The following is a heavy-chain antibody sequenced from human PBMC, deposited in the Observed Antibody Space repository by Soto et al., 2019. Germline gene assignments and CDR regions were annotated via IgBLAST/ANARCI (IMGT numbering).Heavy chain of an antibody. J-gene: IGHJ3*02. V-gene: IGHV3-33*01. CDR3: GRETGIGGVKGVFDI. D-gene: IGHD1-26*01. CDR1: GFTFSSYG. Sequence: PGGSLRLSCAASGFTFSSYGMHWVRQAPGKGLEWVAVVWYDGSEKYYLDFVKGRFTISRDNSKNTLYLQMNNVRAEDTVVYHWGRETGIGGVKGVFDIWGQGTMVTVS. CDR2: VWYDGSEK.